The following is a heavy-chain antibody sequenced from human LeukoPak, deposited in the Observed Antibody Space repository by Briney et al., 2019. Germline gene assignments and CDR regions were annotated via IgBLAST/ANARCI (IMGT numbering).Heavy chain of an antibody. CDR3: ARDRVVPAANGPYYYYMDV. CDR1: GFTFSSYA. J-gene: IGHJ6*03. V-gene: IGHV3-66*02. Sequence: GGSLRFSCAASGFTFSSYAMSWVRQAPGKGLEWVSVIYSGGSTYYADSVKGRFTISRDNSKNMLYLQMNSLRAEDTAVYYCARDRVVPAANGPYYYYMDVWGKGTTVTVSS. CDR2: IYSGGST. D-gene: IGHD2-2*01.